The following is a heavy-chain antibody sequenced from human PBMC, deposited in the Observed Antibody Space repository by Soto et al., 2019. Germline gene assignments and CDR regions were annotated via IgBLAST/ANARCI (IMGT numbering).Heavy chain of an antibody. V-gene: IGHV3-74*01. J-gene: IGHJ4*02. CDR3: ARGYSGTYRIDY. Sequence: GGSLRPSRATSCLRFGNYWIHWARRAPGQGLVWVSRINSDGSTTTYSDSVKGRFTISRDNAKNTLYLQVNSLRAEDTAVYYCARGYSGTYRIDYWGQGTQVTVSS. D-gene: IGHD1-26*01. CDR2: INSDGSTT. CDR1: CLRFGNYW.